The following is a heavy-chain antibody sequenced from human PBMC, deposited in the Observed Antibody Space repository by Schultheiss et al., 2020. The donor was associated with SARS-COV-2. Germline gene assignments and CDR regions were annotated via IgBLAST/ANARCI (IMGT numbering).Heavy chain of an antibody. D-gene: IGHD5-24*01. V-gene: IGHV4-59*08. CDR2: IYYSGST. Sequence: SETLSLTCAVYGGSFSGYYWSWIRQPPGKGLEWIGYIYYSGSTNYNPSLKSRVTISVDTSKNQFSLKLSSVTAADTAVYYCARRDGYNYYFDYWGQGTLVTVS. CDR3: ARRDGYNYYFDY. J-gene: IGHJ4*02. CDR1: GGSFSGYY.